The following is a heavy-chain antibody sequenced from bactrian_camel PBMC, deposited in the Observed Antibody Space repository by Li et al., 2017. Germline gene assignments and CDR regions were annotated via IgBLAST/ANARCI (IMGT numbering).Heavy chain of an antibody. CDR3: AALPRGFCGPGGTWKSQLNSGY. CDR1: GYSVSTGY. J-gene: IGHJ6*01. D-gene: IGHD2*01. V-gene: IGHV3S28*01. CDR2: LYAGSGST. Sequence: QLVESGGGLVQPGGSLRLSCAASGYSVSTGYMAWFRQAPGKGREGVAALYAGSGSTSYADSVRGRFTSSDDSAKNTVYLHMDNLKPDDTAMYYCAALPRGFCGPGGTWKSQLNSGYWGQGTQVTVS.